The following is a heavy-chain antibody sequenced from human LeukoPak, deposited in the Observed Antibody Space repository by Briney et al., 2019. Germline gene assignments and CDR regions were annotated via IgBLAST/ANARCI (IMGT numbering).Heavy chain of an antibody. D-gene: IGHD2-2*01. CDR2: IYYSGST. CDR1: GGSISSSSYY. Sequence: SETLSLTCTVSGGSISSSSYYWGWIRQPPGKGLEWIGSIYYSGSTYYNPSLKSRVTISVDTSKNQFSLKLSSVTAADTAVYYCARYQPISRCHAFDIWGQGTMVTVSS. J-gene: IGHJ3*02. CDR3: ARYQPISRCHAFDI. V-gene: IGHV4-39*01.